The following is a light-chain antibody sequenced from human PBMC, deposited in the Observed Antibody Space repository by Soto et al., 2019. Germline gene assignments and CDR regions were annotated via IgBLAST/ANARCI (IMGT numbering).Light chain of an antibody. V-gene: IGLV1-47*01. CDR2: TND. Sequence: QSVLTQPPSASGTPGQRVTMSCSGSSSNIGKYYVYWYQQLPGTAPKLLIHTNDQRPSGVPDRFSRSKSGTSASLAINGLRSEDEADYYCAAWDDSLSVVFGGGTKLTVL. CDR3: AAWDDSLSVV. J-gene: IGLJ2*01. CDR1: SSNIGKYY.